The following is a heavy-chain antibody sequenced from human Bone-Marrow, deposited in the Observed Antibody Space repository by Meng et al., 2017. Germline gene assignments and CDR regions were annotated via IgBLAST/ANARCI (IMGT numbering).Heavy chain of an antibody. Sequence: SETLSPTCTVSGGSISSGGYYWSWIRQHPGKGLEWIGYIYYSGSTYYNPSLKSLVTISVDTSKNQFSLKLSSVTAADTAVYYRARGGTYYDFWSGYYPDAFDIWGQGTMVTVSS. CDR1: GGSISSGGYY. V-gene: IGHV4-31*01. J-gene: IGHJ3*02. CDR3: ARGGTYYDFWSGYYPDAFDI. D-gene: IGHD3-3*01. CDR2: IYYSGST.